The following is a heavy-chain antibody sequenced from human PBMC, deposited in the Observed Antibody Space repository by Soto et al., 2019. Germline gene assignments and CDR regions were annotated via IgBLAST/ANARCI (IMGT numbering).Heavy chain of an antibody. CDR1: GFSLSTSGVG. CDR2: IYWDDDK. V-gene: IGHV2-5*02. D-gene: IGHD3-3*01. Sequence: SGPTLVNPTQTLTLTCTFSGFSLSTSGVGVGWIRQPPGKALEWLALIYWDDDKRYSPSLKSRLTITKDTSKNQVVLTMTNMDPVDTATYYCAHSGQRITIFGVVMGAFDIWGQVTMVSVSS. J-gene: IGHJ3*02. CDR3: AHSGQRITIFGVVMGAFDI.